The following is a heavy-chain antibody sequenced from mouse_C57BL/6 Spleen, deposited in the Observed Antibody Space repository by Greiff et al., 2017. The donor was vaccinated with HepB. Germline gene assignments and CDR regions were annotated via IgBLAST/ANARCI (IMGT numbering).Heavy chain of an antibody. V-gene: IGHV5-9*01. CDR2: ISGGGGNT. D-gene: IGHD2-4*01. CDR3: ARLYDYGVGFAY. CDR1: GFTFSSYT. Sequence: EVKLVESGGGLVKPGGSLKLSCAASGFTFSSYTMSWVRQTPEKRLEWVATISGGGGNTYYPDSVKGRFTISRDNAKNTLYLQMSSLRSEDTALYYCARLYDYGVGFAYWGQGTLVTVSA. J-gene: IGHJ3*01.